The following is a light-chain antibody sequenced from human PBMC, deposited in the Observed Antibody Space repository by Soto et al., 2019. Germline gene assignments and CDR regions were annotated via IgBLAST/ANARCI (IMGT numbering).Light chain of an antibody. J-gene: IGKJ4*01. CDR1: QSINRH. CDR2: DAS. CDR3: QQRSNWPPVT. Sequence: EIVLTQSPATLSLSPGERATLSCRASQSINRHLAWYRQKPGQAPRLLIYDASNRATGIPARFSGSGSGTDFTLTISSLEPEDFEVYYCQQRSNWPPVTFGGGTKVEIK. V-gene: IGKV3-11*01.